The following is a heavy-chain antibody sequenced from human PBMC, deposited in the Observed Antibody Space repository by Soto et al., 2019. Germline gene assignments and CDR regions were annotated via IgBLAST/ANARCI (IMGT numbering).Heavy chain of an antibody. J-gene: IGHJ6*02. Sequence: SLKISCKASKYIFTTYWISWVRQMPGKGLEWMGRIDPSDSYTTYSPSFQGHVTISADKSISAAYLQWSSLKASDTAMYYCARHAAYNYYDSSGAGMDVWGQGTTVTVSS. CDR2: IDPSDSYT. CDR3: ARHAAYNYYDSSGAGMDV. CDR1: KYIFTTYW. V-gene: IGHV5-10-1*01. D-gene: IGHD3-22*01.